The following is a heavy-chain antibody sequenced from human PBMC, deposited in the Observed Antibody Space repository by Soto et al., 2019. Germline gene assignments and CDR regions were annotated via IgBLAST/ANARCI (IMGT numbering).Heavy chain of an antibody. V-gene: IGHV4-30-2*01. CDR3: ARTMPTSGWFDP. CDR1: GGPITSGGYS. CDR2: IYHSGGT. D-gene: IGHD3-10*01. Sequence: LSLTCAVSGGPITSGGYSWSWIRQPPGKGLEWIGYIYHSGGTYYNPSLKSRVTLSIDRTKKQFSLKLKSVTAADTAVYFCARTMPTSGWFDPWGQGTLVTVSS. J-gene: IGHJ5*02.